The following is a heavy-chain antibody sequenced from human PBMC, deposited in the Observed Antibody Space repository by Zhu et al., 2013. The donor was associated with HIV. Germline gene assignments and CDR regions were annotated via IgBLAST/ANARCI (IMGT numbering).Heavy chain of an antibody. Sequence: QVQLVQSGAEVKKPGASVKVSCKASGYTFTSYGISWVRQAPGQGLEWMGWISTYNGNTNYAQKLQGRVTMTTDTSTSTAYMELRSLRSDDTAVYYCARSTAARRRVYGWFDSVGPGTLIIVSS. D-gene: IGHD6-6*01. CDR1: GYTFTSYG. J-gene: IGHJ5*01. CDR3: ARSTAARRRVYGWFDS. V-gene: IGHV1-18*01. CDR2: ISTYNGNT.